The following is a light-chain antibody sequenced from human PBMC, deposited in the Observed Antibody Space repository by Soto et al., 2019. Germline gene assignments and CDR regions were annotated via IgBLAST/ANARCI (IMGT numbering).Light chain of an antibody. Sequence: QSALTQPASVSGSPGQSITISCTGTSNDIGIDKLVSWYQQHPGRAPKLMIYEGFKRPSGVSDRFSGSKSGNTASLTISGLRAEDEADYYCCSYANTNNGLFGGGTQLTVL. V-gene: IGLV2-23*01. CDR2: EGF. CDR1: SNDIGIDKL. CDR3: CSYANTNNGL. J-gene: IGLJ2*01.